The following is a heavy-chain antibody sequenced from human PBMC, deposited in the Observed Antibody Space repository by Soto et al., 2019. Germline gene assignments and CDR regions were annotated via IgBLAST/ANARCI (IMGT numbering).Heavy chain of an antibody. CDR3: ARRTPFHLSGMHV. Sequence: QVQLQESGPGLVKPSQTLSLTCTVSGGSISTGGYYWIWIRQHPAKGLEWIGYIYYSGSTSYNPSLKSRLSISIATSQTLYSLNLSDVIAADPAVNYGARRTPFHLSGMHVWGQVPTVAVAS. J-gene: IGHJ6*02. CDR2: IYYSGST. V-gene: IGHV4-31*03. CDR1: GGSISTGGYY.